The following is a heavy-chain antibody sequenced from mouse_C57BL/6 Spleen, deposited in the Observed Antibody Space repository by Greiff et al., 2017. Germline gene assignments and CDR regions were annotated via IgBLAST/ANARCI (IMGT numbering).Heavy chain of an antibody. J-gene: IGHJ1*03. CDR3: TSPLRPPWYFDV. CDR2: IRNKANNHAT. V-gene: IGHV6-6*01. CDR1: GFTFSDAW. Sequence: DVQLVESGGGLVQPGGSMKLSCAASGFTFSDAWMDWVRQSPEKGLEWVAEIRNKANNHATYYAESVKGRFTISRDDSKSSVYLQMNSLRAGDTGIYYCTSPLRPPWYFDVWGTGTTVTVSS. D-gene: IGHD1-2*01.